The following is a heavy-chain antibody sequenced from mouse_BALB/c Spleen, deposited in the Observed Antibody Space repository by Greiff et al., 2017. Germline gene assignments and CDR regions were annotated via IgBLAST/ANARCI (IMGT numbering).Heavy chain of an antibody. Sequence: DVKLVESGGGLVKPGGSLKLSCAASGFAFSSYDMSWVRQTPEKRLEWVAYISSGGGSTYYPDTVKGRFTISRDNAKNTLYLQMSSLKSEDTAMYYCARRLVDWDYCDYWGQGTTLTVSS. J-gene: IGHJ2*01. CDR2: ISSGGGST. D-gene: IGHD1-1*01. CDR3: ARRLVDWDYCDY. V-gene: IGHV5-12-1*01. CDR1: GFAFSSYD.